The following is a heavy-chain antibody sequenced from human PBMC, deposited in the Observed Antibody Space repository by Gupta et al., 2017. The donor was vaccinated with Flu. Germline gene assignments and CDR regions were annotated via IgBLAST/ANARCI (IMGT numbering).Heavy chain of an antibody. CDR1: GDSIRSYY. CDR2: LYSSGTI. V-gene: IGHV4-4*07. CDR3: QRDTWCDP. Sequence: QVQLQESGPGLVKSSETLPLTCTVSGDSIRSYYWRWIRQPAGTELEWIGRLYSSGTINYKSSLKSRVTMSTDTSRNQFSLPLSSEVGHNVTRGSSQRDTWCDPWGQGTLFTVSS. D-gene: IGHD3-10*01. J-gene: IGHJ5*02.